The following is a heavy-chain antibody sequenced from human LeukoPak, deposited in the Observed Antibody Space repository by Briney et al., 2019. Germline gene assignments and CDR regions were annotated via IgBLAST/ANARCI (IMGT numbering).Heavy chain of an antibody. CDR2: VFDSGST. D-gene: IGHD6-13*01. V-gene: IGHV4-59*01. CDR1: GRSISNYW. J-gene: IGHJ4*02. Sequence: SETLSLTCTVSGRSISNYWWSWIRQPPGQGLEWIGYVFDSGSTNYNPSLKSRVTISVDTSKKQFSLKVSSVTAADTAVYYCARGYSSSWNYLDYWGQGTLVTVSS. CDR3: ARGYSSSWNYLDY.